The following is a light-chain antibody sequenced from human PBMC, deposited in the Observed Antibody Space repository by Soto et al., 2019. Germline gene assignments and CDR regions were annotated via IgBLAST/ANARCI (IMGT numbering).Light chain of an antibody. V-gene: IGKV3-11*01. CDR3: KKRSKWPPS. CDR2: DAS. CDR1: QSVGIY. Sequence: EILLTQSPATLSLSPGEGATLSCRASQSVGIYLAWYQQKPGQAPSLLIYDASKRATGIPARFSGSGSGTDFTLTISGLEPEDFAIYYCKKRSKWPPSFGQGTKVDIK. J-gene: IGKJ1*01.